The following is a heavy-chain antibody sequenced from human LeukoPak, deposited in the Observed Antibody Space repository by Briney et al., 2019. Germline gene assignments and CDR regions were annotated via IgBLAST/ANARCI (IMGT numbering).Heavy chain of an antibody. D-gene: IGHD4/OR15-4a*01. V-gene: IGHV3-66*02. CDR3: ARDKRLSDAFDI. Sequence: GGSLRLSCAASGFTVSSNYMSWVRQAPGQGLEWVSVIYSGGSTYYADSVKVRFTISRDNSKNTLYLQMNSLRAEDTAVYYCARDKRLSDAFDIWGQGTMVTVSS. CDR1: GFTVSSNY. J-gene: IGHJ3*02. CDR2: IYSGGST.